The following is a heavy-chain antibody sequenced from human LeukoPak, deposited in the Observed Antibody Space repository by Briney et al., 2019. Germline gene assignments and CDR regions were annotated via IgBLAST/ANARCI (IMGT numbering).Heavy chain of an antibody. Sequence: SETLSLTCTVSAGSISSSSYYWGWIRQPPGKGLEWIGSIYYSGSTYYNPSLKTRVTISVDTSKNQFSLKLSSVTAADTAVYYCARQSSPPEVVDYWGQGTLVTVSS. CDR1: AGSISSSSYY. D-gene: IGHD2-15*01. CDR2: IYYSGST. CDR3: ARQSSPPEVVDY. J-gene: IGHJ4*02. V-gene: IGHV4-39*01.